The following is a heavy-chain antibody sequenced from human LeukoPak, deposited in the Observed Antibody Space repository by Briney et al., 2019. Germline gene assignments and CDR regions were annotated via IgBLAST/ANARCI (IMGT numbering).Heavy chain of an antibody. CDR1: GGSITNYY. V-gene: IGHV4-4*07. CDR3: TRDSGTSGEVKFDP. D-gene: IGHD3-10*01. CDR2: IYSTGII. J-gene: IGHJ5*02. Sequence: SETLSLTCTVSGGSITNYYWSWIRQSAGKGLEWIGRIYSTGIITYNPSLKSRVTMSVDTSKNNLSLRLISVTAADTAVYYCTRDSGTSGEVKFDPWGQGSLVTVSS.